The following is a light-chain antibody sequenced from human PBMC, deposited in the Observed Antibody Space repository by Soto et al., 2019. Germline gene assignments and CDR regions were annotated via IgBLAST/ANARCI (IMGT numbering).Light chain of an antibody. CDR1: QTVNTY. Sequence: DIQMTQSPSSLSASVGDRVTITCRASQTVNTYLHWYQQKPGKAPKLLIYAASNLQSGVPSRFSGSGSGTNFTLSLNSLQPEDFATYYCQQSYRAVTFGQGTRLE. V-gene: IGKV1-39*01. CDR2: AAS. CDR3: QQSYRAVT. J-gene: IGKJ5*01.